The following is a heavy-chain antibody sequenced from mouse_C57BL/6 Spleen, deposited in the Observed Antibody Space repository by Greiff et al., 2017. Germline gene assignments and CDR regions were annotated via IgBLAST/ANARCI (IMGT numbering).Heavy chain of an antibody. D-gene: IGHD1-1*01. J-gene: IGHJ3*01. CDR1: GYTFTSYW. Sequence: QVQLQQPGAELVKPGASVTLSCKASGYTFTSYWMHWVKQRPGQGLEWIGMIHPNSGSTNYNEKFKSKATLTVDKSSSTAYMQLSSLTSEDSAVYYCARQNGSSPFAYWGQGTLVTVSA. CDR2: IHPNSGST. CDR3: ARQNGSSPFAY. V-gene: IGHV1-64*01.